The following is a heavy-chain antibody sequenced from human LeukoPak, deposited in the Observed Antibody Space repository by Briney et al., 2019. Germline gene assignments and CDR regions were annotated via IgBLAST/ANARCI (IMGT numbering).Heavy chain of an antibody. D-gene: IGHD5-18*01. CDR1: GGSISSGGYS. CDR2: IYHSGST. CDR3: ARGGGYSYGPYGMDV. J-gene: IGHJ6*02. V-gene: IGHV4-30-2*01. Sequence: SETLSLTCAVSGGSISSGGYSWSWVRQPPGKGLEWIGYIYHSGSTYYNPSLKSRVTISVDRSKNQFSLKLSSVTAADTAVYYCARGGGYSYGPYGMDVWGQGTTVTVSS.